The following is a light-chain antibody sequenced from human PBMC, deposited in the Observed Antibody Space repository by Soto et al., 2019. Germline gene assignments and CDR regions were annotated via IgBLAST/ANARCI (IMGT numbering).Light chain of an antibody. V-gene: IGKV3D-15*01. CDR3: QQYNNWPLT. Sequence: EIVVTQSPATLSVSPGERATLSCRASQSVTNNLAWYQQKPGQAPRLLIYGESTRATGIPARFSGSGSGTEFTLTISSLQSEESAVYYCQQYNNWPLTFGGGTKVEIK. CDR2: GES. CDR1: QSVTNN. J-gene: IGKJ4*01.